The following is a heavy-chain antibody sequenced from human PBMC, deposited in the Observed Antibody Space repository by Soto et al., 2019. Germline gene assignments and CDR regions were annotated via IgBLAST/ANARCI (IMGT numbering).Heavy chain of an antibody. CDR1: GFTFRTYW. J-gene: IGHJ6*02. Sequence: GGSLRLSCAASGFTFRTYWLSWVRQVPGKGLEWVANINQDGSEKNYVDSVKGRFTISRDNAKNSLHLQMSSLRAEDTALYYCARDGSTSWYSYDYHGMDVWGQGTTVTVSS. CDR2: INQDGSEK. V-gene: IGHV3-7*05. CDR3: ARDGSTSWYSYDYHGMDV. D-gene: IGHD5-18*01.